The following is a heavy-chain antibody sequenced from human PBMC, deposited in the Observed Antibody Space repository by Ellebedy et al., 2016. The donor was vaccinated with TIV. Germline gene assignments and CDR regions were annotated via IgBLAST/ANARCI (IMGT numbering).Heavy chain of an antibody. Sequence: MPSETLSLTCTVSGGSISSYYWSWIRQPAGKGLEWIGRIYTSGSTNYNPSLKSRVTISVDTSKNQFSLKLSSVTAADTAVYYCARAKEGSGYYVFDYWGQGTLVTVSS. CDR2: IYTSGST. V-gene: IGHV4-4*07. CDR1: GGSISSYY. J-gene: IGHJ4*02. D-gene: IGHD3-22*01. CDR3: ARAKEGSGYYVFDY.